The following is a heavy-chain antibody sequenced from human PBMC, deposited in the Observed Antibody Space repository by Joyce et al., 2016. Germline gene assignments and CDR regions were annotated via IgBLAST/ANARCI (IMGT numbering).Heavy chain of an antibody. CDR3: ARAPTPPGWFDP. D-gene: IGHD1-14*01. J-gene: IGHJ5*02. V-gene: IGHV4-38-2*01. CDR1: GYSISSGYY. CDR2: IYPSGST. Sequence: QVQLQESGPGLVKPSETLSLTCAVSGYSISSGYYWGWIRQPPGKGLEWIGSIYPSGSTYYNPSLNSRVTISVDTSKNHFSLNLNSVTAADTAVYYCARAPTPPGWFDPWGQGALVTVSS.